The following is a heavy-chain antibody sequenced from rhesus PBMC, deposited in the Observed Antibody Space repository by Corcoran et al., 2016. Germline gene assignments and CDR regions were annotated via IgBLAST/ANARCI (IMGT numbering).Heavy chain of an antibody. Sequence: QVQLQQWGEGLVKPSETLSLTCAVYGGSISSNYWIWIRQPPGKGLEWIGRIHSGGSTNYNPSLKSRVTISIDTSKNQFSLKLSSVTAADTAVYYCARGSSHFDYWGQGVLVTVSS. CDR1: GGSISSNY. J-gene: IGHJ4*01. D-gene: IGHD1-44*02. CDR3: ARGSSHFDY. CDR2: IHSGGST. V-gene: IGHV4-160*01.